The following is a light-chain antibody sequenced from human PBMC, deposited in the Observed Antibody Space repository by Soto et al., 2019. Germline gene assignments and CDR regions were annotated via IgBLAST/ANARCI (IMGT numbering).Light chain of an antibody. CDR2: GAS. Sequence: EIVMTQSPATLSVSPGERATLYCRASQSVSSSLAWYQQKPGQAPRLLIYGASTRATGIPGRFSGSGSGTEFTLTISSLQSEDFAVYYCQQYNNWPPITFGQGTRLEIK. V-gene: IGKV3-15*01. CDR1: QSVSSS. CDR3: QQYNNWPPIT. J-gene: IGKJ5*01.